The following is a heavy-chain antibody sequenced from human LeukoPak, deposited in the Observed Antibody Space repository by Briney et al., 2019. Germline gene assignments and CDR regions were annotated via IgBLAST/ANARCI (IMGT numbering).Heavy chain of an antibody. Sequence: AGGSLRLSCAASGFTFSSYAMSWVRQAPGKGLEWVSAISGSGGSTYYADSVKGRFTISRDNAKNSLYLQMNSLRAEDTAVYYCASLGSSGWYYFDYWGQGTLVTVSS. CDR3: ASLGSSGWYYFDY. V-gene: IGHV3-23*01. CDR2: ISGSGGST. J-gene: IGHJ4*02. D-gene: IGHD6-19*01. CDR1: GFTFSSYA.